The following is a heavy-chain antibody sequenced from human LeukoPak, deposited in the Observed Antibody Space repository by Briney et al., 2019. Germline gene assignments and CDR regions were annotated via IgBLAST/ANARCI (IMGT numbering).Heavy chain of an antibody. Sequence: GGSLKLSCAASGFAFRTYSMHWVRQAPGKGLDWLAVITYDGKVQHYTDSVKGQFTVSRDNSKKTLYLQMISLRPADTAFYYCAREERVGATYSLDAWGRGTLVTVSS. J-gene: IGHJ5*02. CDR2: ITYDGKVQ. D-gene: IGHD1-26*01. V-gene: IGHV3-30*04. CDR1: GFAFRTYS. CDR3: AREERVGATYSLDA.